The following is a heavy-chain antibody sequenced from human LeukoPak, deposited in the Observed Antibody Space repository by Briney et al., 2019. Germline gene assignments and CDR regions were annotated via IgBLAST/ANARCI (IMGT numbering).Heavy chain of an antibody. CDR3: ARRIFGLYYFDY. D-gene: IGHD3/OR15-3a*01. CDR1: GGSISNSTYY. V-gene: IGHV4-39*01. Sequence: SETLSLTCTVPGGSISNSTYYWGWIRQPPGKGLEWVGTVYYSGSAYYNPSLKSRVTISVDTSKNQFSLKLRSVTAADTAVYYCARRIFGLYYFDYWGQGSLVTVSS. CDR2: VYYSGSA. J-gene: IGHJ4*02.